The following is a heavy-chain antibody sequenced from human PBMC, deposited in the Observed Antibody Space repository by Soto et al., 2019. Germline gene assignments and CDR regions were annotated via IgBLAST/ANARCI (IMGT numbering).Heavy chain of an antibody. CDR1: GGSISTSRSY. J-gene: IGHJ5*02. Sequence: QLQLLESGPGLVKASETLSLTCNVSGGSISTSRSYWAWIRQPPGKGLEWLANIFYSGSTYYNPSRASRVTASVDTSKNEFSLKLRSVTAADTAVYYCARQPTTGDTDLWFDPWGQGTLVTVSS. V-gene: IGHV4-39*01. D-gene: IGHD2-21*01. CDR3: ARQPTTGDTDLWFDP. CDR2: IFYSGST.